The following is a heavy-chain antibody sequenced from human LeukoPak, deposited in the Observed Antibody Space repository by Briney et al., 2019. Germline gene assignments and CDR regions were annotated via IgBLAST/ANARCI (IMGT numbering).Heavy chain of an antibody. D-gene: IGHD6-19*01. Sequence: ASVKVSCKASGGTFSSYAISWVRQAPGQGLEWMGRIIPIFGTANYAQKFQGRVTITTDESTSTAYMELSSLRSEDTAAYYCASRHLPVAGTFDYWGQGTLVTVSS. V-gene: IGHV1-69*05. CDR2: IIPIFGTA. CDR3: ASRHLPVAGTFDY. CDR1: GGTFSSYA. J-gene: IGHJ4*02.